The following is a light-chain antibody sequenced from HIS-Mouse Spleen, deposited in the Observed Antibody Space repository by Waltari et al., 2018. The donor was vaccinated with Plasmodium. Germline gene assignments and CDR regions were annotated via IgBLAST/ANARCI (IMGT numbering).Light chain of an antibody. Sequence: DIQMTQSPSTLSASVGDSVTIPCRASQSISSLLAWYQQKPGKAPKHLIYKASSLDSGVPSRVSGSGSGKEFTLTICSLQPDDFATYYCQQYNSYSWTFGQGTKVEIK. J-gene: IGKJ1*01. V-gene: IGKV1-5*03. CDR3: QQYNSYSWT. CDR2: KAS. CDR1: QSISSL.